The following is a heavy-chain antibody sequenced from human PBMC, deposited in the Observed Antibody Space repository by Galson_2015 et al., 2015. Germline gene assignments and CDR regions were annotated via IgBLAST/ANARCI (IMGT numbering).Heavy chain of an antibody. J-gene: IGHJ4*02. V-gene: IGHV3-11*01. Sequence: SLRLSCAASGFTFSDYYMSWIRQAPGKGLEWVSYISSSGSTIYYADSVKGRFTISRDNAKNSLYLQMNSLRAEDTALYYCARDTFGGKGFFDYWGQGTLVTVSS. D-gene: IGHD3-16*01. CDR3: ARDTFGGKGFFDY. CDR2: ISSSGSTI. CDR1: GFTFSDYY.